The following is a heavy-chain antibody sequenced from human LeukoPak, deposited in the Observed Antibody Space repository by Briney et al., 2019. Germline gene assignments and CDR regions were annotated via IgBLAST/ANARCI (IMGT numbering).Heavy chain of an antibody. V-gene: IGHV3-7*03. CDR1: GFTFSSYW. D-gene: IGHD6-13*01. Sequence: GGSLRLSCAASGFTFSSYWMSWVRQAPGKGLEWVANIKQDGSEMYYVDSVKGRFTISRDNSKNTLYLQMNSLRAEDTAVYYCARGPGIAAAGTPLRAFDIWGQGTMVTVSS. CDR2: IKQDGSEM. J-gene: IGHJ3*02. CDR3: ARGPGIAAAGTPLRAFDI.